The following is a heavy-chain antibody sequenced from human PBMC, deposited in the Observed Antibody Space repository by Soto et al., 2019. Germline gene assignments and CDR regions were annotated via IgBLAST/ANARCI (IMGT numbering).Heavy chain of an antibody. V-gene: IGHV3-48*02. CDR1: GFTFSSYS. CDR3: ARTGPKEGGDYYFDY. CDR2: ITTSSTTK. D-gene: IGHD2-21*02. J-gene: IGHJ4*02. Sequence: GGSLRLSCAASGFTFSSYSMNWVRQAPGKGLEWVSYITTSSTTKHYADSVKGRFTISRDNAKNSLSLQMNSLSDEDTAVYYCARTGPKEGGDYYFDYWGQGTLVTVSS.